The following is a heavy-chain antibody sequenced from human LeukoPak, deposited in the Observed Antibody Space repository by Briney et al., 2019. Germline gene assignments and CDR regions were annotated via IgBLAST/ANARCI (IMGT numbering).Heavy chain of an antibody. J-gene: IGHJ4*02. V-gene: IGHV4-30-4*08. Sequence: SETLSLTCTVSGGSISSGVYYWSWIRQPPGKGLEWIGYIYYSGSTYYNPSLKSRVTISVDTSKNQFSLKLSSVTAADTAVHYCARYERVTGPYFDYWGQGTLVTVSS. CDR2: IYYSGST. D-gene: IGHD1-20*01. CDR1: GGSISSGVYY. CDR3: ARYERVTGPYFDY.